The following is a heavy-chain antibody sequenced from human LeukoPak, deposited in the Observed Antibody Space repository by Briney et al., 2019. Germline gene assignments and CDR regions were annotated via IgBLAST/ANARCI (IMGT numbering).Heavy chain of an antibody. J-gene: IGHJ5*02. CDR3: ARRNYDFWSGYPNWFDP. V-gene: IGHV3-74*01. CDR1: GFTFSSYW. Sequence: GGSLRLSCAASGFTFSSYWMHWVRQAPGKGLVWVSRINSDGSSTSYADSVKGRFTISRDNAKNTLYLQMNSLRAEDTAVYYCARRNYDFWSGYPNWFDPWGQGTLVTVSS. CDR2: INSDGSST. D-gene: IGHD3-3*01.